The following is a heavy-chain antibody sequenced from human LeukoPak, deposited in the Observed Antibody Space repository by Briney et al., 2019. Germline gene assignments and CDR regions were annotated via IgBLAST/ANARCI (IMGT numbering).Heavy chain of an antibody. D-gene: IGHD1-7*01. CDR2: ISGSGGTT. CDR3: AKDIGTTY. V-gene: IGHV3-23*01. Sequence: PGGSLRLSCAASGFIFSTYAMSWVRQAPGKGLDWVSGISGSGGTTYYADSVKGRFTISRDNSKNMLYLQMNSLRADDTAVYYCAKDIGTTYWGQGTLVTVSS. CDR1: GFIFSTYA. J-gene: IGHJ4*02.